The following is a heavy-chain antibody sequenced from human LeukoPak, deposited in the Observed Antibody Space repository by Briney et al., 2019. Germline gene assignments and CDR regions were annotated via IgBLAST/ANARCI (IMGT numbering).Heavy chain of an antibody. CDR2: ISGSGGST. Sequence: GGSLRLSCAASGFTFSSYAMNWVRQAPGKGLEWVSAISGSGGSTYYADSVKGRFTISRDNSKNTLYLQMNSLRAEDTAVYYCARGRIILGYYYDSSGYDYWGQGTLVTVSS. J-gene: IGHJ4*02. V-gene: IGHV3-23*01. CDR1: GFTFSSYA. CDR3: ARGRIILGYYYDSSGYDY. D-gene: IGHD3-22*01.